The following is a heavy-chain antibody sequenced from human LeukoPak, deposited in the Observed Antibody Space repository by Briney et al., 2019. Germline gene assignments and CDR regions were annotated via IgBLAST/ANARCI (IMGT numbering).Heavy chain of an antibody. CDR2: IRFDGSNK. V-gene: IGHV3-30*02. D-gene: IGHD6-13*01. CDR1: GFSFSNYG. J-gene: IGHJ4*02. Sequence: PGGSLRLSCAASGFSFSNYGMHWVRQAPGKGLEWVAFIRFDGSNKYYADSVKGRFTISRDNFKNTLYLQMNSLRAEDTAVYYCATLIIAATDYFDYWGQGALVTVSS. CDR3: ATLIIAATDYFDY.